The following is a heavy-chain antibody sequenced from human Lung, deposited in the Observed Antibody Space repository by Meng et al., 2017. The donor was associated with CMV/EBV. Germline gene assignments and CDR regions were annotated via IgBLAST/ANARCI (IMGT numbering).Heavy chain of an antibody. Sequence: SLKISCAASGFPFRTYAMHWVRQAPGKGREWVAVISSDGNFQHYADSLKGRFTISRDNSKNTLYLQMNSLRAEDTAVYYCAKEWAPHEHFDYWGQGTLVTVSS. V-gene: IGHV3-30-3*02. CDR1: GFPFRTYA. J-gene: IGHJ4*02. CDR2: ISSDGNFQ. CDR3: AKEWAPHEHFDY.